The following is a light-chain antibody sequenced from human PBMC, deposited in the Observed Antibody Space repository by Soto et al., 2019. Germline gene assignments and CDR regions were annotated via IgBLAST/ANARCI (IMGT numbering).Light chain of an antibody. CDR1: QSVSSN. Sequence: VMTHSPATLSVSPGERATLSCRASQSVSSNLAWYQQKPGQAPRLLIYGASTRATGIPARFSGSGSGTEFTLTISSLQSEDFAVYYCQQYNNWPPKTFGQGTKVDIK. CDR2: GAS. J-gene: IGKJ1*01. CDR3: QQYNNWPPKT. V-gene: IGKV3-15*01.